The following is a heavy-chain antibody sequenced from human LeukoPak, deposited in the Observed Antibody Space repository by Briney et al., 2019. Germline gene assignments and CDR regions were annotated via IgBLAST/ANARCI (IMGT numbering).Heavy chain of an antibody. V-gene: IGHV3-66*01. Sequence: QPGGSLRLSCAASGFTVSSNYMSWVRQAPGKGLEWASVIYSGGSTYYADSVKGRFTISRDNSKNTLYLQMNSLRAEDTAVYYCARDPDSSGGDYWGQGTLVTVSS. CDR3: ARDPDSSGGDY. CDR1: GFTVSSNY. CDR2: IYSGGST. D-gene: IGHD6-19*01. J-gene: IGHJ4*02.